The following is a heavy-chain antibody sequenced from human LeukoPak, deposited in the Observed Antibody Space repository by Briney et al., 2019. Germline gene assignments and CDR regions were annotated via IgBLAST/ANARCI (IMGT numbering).Heavy chain of an antibody. CDR3: ARDLRYYYGMDV. Sequence: GSLRLSCAASGFTFSAYTMNWVRQAPGKGLEWVSYISSSSSTIYYADSVKGRFTISRDNAKNSLYLQMNSLRGEDTAVYYCARDLRYYYGMDVWGQGTTVTVSS. J-gene: IGHJ6*02. V-gene: IGHV3-48*01. CDR2: ISSSSSTI. CDR1: GFTFSAYT.